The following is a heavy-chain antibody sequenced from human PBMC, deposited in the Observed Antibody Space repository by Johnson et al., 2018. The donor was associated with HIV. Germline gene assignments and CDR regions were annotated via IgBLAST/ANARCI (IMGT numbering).Heavy chain of an antibody. CDR2: ISYDGSDK. J-gene: IGHJ3*02. CDR3: AKAMSPMVRGNI. V-gene: IGHV3-30*04. Sequence: QVQLVESGGGVVQPGRSLRLSCAASGFTFSSYAMHWVRQAPAKGLEWVAVISYDGSDKYYADSVKGLSTISRDNSKNTLYLQMNSLRAEDTAVYYCAKAMSPMVRGNIWGQGTMVTVSS. CDR1: GFTFSSYA. D-gene: IGHD3-10*01.